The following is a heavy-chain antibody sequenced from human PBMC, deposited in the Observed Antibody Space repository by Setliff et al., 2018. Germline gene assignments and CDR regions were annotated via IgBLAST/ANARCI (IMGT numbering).Heavy chain of an antibody. D-gene: IGHD2-8*02. V-gene: IGHV4-34*01. CDR3: TVYNTGSSKDHY. CDR2: INHSGST. Sequence: SETLSLTCTVSGGSISSHYWTWIRQPPGKGLEWIGEINHSGSTNYNPSLKSRVTISVDTSKNQFSLKLSSVTAADTALYYCTVYNTGSSKDHYWGQGTPVTVSS. J-gene: IGHJ4*02. CDR1: GGSISSHY.